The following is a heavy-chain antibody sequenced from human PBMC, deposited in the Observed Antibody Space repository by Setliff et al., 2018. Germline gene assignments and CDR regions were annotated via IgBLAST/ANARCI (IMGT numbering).Heavy chain of an antibody. CDR3: ARDANIVVVHNPYYFDF. CDR2: IYSGGST. D-gene: IGHD3-22*01. V-gene: IGHV3-66*01. J-gene: IGHJ4*02. Sequence: GGSLRLSCAASGFIFSAYEMNWVRQAPGKGLEWVSVIYSGGSTYYADSVKGRFTISRDNSKNTLYLQMSSLRLEDTAVYYCARDANIVVVHNPYYFDFWGQGTLVTSPQ. CDR1: GFIFSAYE.